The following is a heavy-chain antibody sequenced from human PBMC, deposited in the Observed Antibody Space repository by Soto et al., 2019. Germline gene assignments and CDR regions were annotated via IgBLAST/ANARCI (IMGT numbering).Heavy chain of an antibody. CDR1: GFTFSSYG. Sequence: QVQLVESGGGVVQPGRSLRLSCAASGFTFSSYGMHWVRQAPGKGLEWVAVIWYDGSNKYYADSVKGRFTISRDNSKNXLYLQRNSLRAEDTAVYYCARERSTYYYDSSGLDYWGQGTLVTVSS. CDR2: IWYDGSNK. J-gene: IGHJ4*02. V-gene: IGHV3-33*01. CDR3: ARERSTYYYDSSGLDY. D-gene: IGHD3-22*01.